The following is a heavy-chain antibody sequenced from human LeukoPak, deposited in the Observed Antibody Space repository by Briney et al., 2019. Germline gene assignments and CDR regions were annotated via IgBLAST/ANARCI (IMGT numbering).Heavy chain of an antibody. V-gene: IGHV3-21*01. CDR1: GFTFSSYA. CDR3: ARFGRDDAFDI. J-gene: IGHJ3*02. CDR2: ISGSGGST. D-gene: IGHD3-10*01. Sequence: PGGSLRLSCAASGFTFSSYAMHWVRQAPGKGLEWVSAISGSGGSTYYADSVKGRFTISRDNAKNSLYLQMNSLRAEDTAVYYCARFGRDDAFDIWGQGTMVTVSS.